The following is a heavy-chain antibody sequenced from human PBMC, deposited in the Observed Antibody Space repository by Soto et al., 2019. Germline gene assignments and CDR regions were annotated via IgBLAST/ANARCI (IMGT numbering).Heavy chain of an antibody. CDR2: INAGNGNT. CDR3: AAYYYDSSGRY. D-gene: IGHD3-22*01. V-gene: IGHV1-3*01. J-gene: IGHJ4*02. CDR1: GYTFTSYA. Sequence: GASVKVSCKASGYTFTSYAMHWVRQAPGQRLEWMGWINAGNGNTKYSQKFQGQVTISADKSISTAYLQWSSLKASDTAMYYCAAYYYDSSGRYWGQGTLVTVSS.